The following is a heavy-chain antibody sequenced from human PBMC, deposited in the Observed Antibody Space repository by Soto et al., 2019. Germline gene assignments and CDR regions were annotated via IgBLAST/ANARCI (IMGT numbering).Heavy chain of an antibody. CDR3: AKGELINPHLFEF. J-gene: IGHJ4*02. V-gene: IGHV3-30*18. CDR1: GFTLSHYD. D-gene: IGHD1-26*01. CDR2: VSYDGSNK. Sequence: QVQLVESGGGVVKPGRSLRLSCVASGFTLSHYDMNWVRQAPGKGLEWVAVVSYDGSNKYYGDSVRGRFTISRDNSKNTLYLQMNSLRAEDTALYYCAKGELINPHLFEFWGQGALVTVSS.